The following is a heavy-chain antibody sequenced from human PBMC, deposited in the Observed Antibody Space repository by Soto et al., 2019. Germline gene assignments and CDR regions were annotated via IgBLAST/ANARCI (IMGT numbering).Heavy chain of an antibody. Sequence: ASVKGSCKASGYTFTSYGISWVRQAPGQGLEWMGWISAYNGNTNYAQKLQGRVTMTTDTSTITAHMELRSLRSDDTAVYYCARQPVVGTAFFDYWGQGTLVTVSS. D-gene: IGHD6-19*01. J-gene: IGHJ4*02. CDR1: GYTFTSYG. CDR2: ISAYNGNT. V-gene: IGHV1-18*01. CDR3: ARQPVVGTAFFDY.